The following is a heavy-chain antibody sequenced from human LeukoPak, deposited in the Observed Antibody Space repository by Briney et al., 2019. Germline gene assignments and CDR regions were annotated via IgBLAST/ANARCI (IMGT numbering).Heavy chain of an antibody. Sequence: SETLSLTCTVSGGSVSSGSHYWSWIRQPPGTGLEWIGYIYYSGSTNYNPSLKSRVTISVDTSKNQFSLKLSSVTAADTAVYYCARGPDSSGYYSGFDYWGQGTLVTVSS. CDR1: GGSVSSGSHY. J-gene: IGHJ4*02. CDR2: IYYSGST. D-gene: IGHD3-22*01. CDR3: ARGPDSSGYYSGFDY. V-gene: IGHV4-61*01.